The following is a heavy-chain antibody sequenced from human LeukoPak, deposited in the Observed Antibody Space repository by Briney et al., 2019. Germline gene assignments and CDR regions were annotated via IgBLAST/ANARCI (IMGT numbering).Heavy chain of an antibody. J-gene: IGHJ6*03. CDR3: ARAPVVPAPPDYYYYYMDV. CDR2: TYYRSKWYN. D-gene: IGHD2-2*01. CDR1: GDSVSINSAA. Sequence: QTLSLTCAISGDSVSINSAAWNWIRQSPSRGLEWLGRTYYRSKWYNDYAVSVKSRITINPDTSKNQFSLQLNSVTPEDTAVYYCARAPVVPAPPDYYYYYMDVWGKGTTVTVSS. V-gene: IGHV6-1*01.